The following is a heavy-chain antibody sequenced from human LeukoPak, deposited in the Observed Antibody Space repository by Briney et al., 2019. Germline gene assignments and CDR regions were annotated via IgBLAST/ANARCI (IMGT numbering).Heavy chain of an antibody. D-gene: IGHD5-24*01. CDR3: ARDSQDGNNTLGVDY. CDR2: ISYDGSNK. V-gene: IGHV3-30*04. Sequence: PGGSLRLSCAASGFTFSSHAMHWVRQAPGKGLKWEAVISYDGSNKYYADSVKGRFTISRDNSKNTLYLQMNSLRPEDTAVFYCARDSQDGNNTLGVDYWGQGTLVAVSS. J-gene: IGHJ4*02. CDR1: GFTFSSHA.